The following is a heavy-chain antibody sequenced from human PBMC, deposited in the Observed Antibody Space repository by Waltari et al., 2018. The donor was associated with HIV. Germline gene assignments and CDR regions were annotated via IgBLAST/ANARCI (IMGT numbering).Heavy chain of an antibody. CDR3: ARVGAAYFDY. J-gene: IGHJ4*02. CDR1: GFTFSSCS. Sequence: EVQLVESGGGLVQPGGSLRLAGAASGFTFSSCSMNWVRQAPGKGLEWVSYISSSSTIYYADSVKGRFTISRDNAKNSLYLQMNSLRAEDTAVYYCARVGAAYFDYWGQGTLVTVSS. D-gene: IGHD2-15*01. CDR2: ISSSSTI. V-gene: IGHV3-48*01.